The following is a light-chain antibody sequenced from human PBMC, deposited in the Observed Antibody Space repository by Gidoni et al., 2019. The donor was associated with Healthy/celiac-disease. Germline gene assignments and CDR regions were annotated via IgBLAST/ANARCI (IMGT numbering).Light chain of an antibody. Sequence: IQLTQSPSSLSASVGDRVTITCRASQGISSYLAWYQQKPGKGPKLLIYAASTLQSGVPSRFSGSGSGTDFTLTISSLQPEDFATYYCQQLNSYPRITFGQGTRLEIK. CDR2: AAS. V-gene: IGKV1-9*01. CDR3: QQLNSYPRIT. J-gene: IGKJ5*01. CDR1: QGISSY.